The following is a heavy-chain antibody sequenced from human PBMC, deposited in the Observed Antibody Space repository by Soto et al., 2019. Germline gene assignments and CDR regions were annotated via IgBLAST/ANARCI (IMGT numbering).Heavy chain of an antibody. CDR2: IIPICGTA. D-gene: IGHD3-3*01. Sequence: GASVKVSCKASGGTFSSYAISWVRQAPGQGLEWMGGIIPICGTASYAQKFQGRVTMTRDTSTSTVYMELSSLRSEDTAVYYCARFRDDYDFWSGPDYWGQGTLVTVSS. CDR1: GGTFSSYA. V-gene: IGHV1-69*05. J-gene: IGHJ4*02. CDR3: ARFRDDYDFWSGPDY.